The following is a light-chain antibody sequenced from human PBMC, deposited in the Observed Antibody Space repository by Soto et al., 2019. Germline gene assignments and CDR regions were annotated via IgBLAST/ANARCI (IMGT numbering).Light chain of an antibody. CDR3: QQYASSPGT. V-gene: IGKV3-20*01. CDR1: QSVISSY. Sequence: EIMLTQSPGTLSLSPGEGATLSCRASQSVISSYLAWYQQKPGQAPRLLIYGASSRATGIPDRFSGSGSGTDFSLTISRLEPEDFAGYYCQQYASSPGTVGQGTKVEIK. CDR2: GAS. J-gene: IGKJ1*01.